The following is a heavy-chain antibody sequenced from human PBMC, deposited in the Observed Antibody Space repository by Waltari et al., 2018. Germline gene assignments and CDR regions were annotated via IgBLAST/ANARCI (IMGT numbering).Heavy chain of an antibody. CDR1: GGSISRGRYY. V-gene: IGHV4-61*02. Sequence: QVQLQESGPGLVKPSQTLSLPCTVSGGSISRGRYYWRWIRQPAGKGLEWIGRIYTSGSTNYNPSLKSRVTISVDTSKNQFSLKLSSVTAADTAVYYCASTMVRGVLFDYWGQGTLVTVSS. D-gene: IGHD3-10*01. CDR2: IYTSGST. CDR3: ASTMVRGVLFDY. J-gene: IGHJ4*02.